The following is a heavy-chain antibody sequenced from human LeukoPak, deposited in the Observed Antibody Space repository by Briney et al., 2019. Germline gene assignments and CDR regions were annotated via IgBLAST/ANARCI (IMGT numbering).Heavy chain of an antibody. CDR1: GFTFSSYS. V-gene: IGHV3-21*01. CDR2: ISSSSSSYI. Sequence: GGSLRLSCAASGFTFSSYSMNWVRQAPGKGLEWVSSISSSSSSYIYYADSVKGRFTISRDNAKNSLYLQMNSLRAEDTAVYYCARETAVAGIDYYYYMDVWGKGTTVTVSS. D-gene: IGHD6-19*01. CDR3: ARETAVAGIDYYYYMDV. J-gene: IGHJ6*03.